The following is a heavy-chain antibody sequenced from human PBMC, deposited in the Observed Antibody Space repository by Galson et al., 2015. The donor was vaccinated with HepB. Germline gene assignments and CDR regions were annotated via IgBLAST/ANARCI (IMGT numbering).Heavy chain of an antibody. V-gene: IGHV1-18*04. D-gene: IGHD3-10*01. CDR2: ISAYNGNT. CDR1: GYTFTSYG. Sequence: SVKVSCKASGYTFTSYGISWVRQAPGQGLEWMGWISAYNGNTNYAQKLQGRVTMTTDTSTSTAYMELRSLRSDDTAVYYCQRSGDGIWFGELSDYWGQGTLVTVSS. CDR3: QRSGDGIWFGELSDY. J-gene: IGHJ4*02.